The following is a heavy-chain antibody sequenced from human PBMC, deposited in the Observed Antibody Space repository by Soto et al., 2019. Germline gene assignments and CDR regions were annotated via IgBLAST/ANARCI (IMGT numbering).Heavy chain of an antibody. CDR1: GVSVSSGSYY. J-gene: IGHJ6*02. Sequence: SETLSLTCTVSGVSVSSGSYYWIWIRQPPGKGLEWIGYIYYSGSTNYNPSLKSRVAISVDTSKNQFSLKLSSVTAADTAVYYCARASNYGLTRCCYYYGMDGWGQGTTVTVSS. CDR3: ARASNYGLTRCCYYYGMDG. CDR2: IYYSGST. D-gene: IGHD3-10*01. V-gene: IGHV4-61*01.